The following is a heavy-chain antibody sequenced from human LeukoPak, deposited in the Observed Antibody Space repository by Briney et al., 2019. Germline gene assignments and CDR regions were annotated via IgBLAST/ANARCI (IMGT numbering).Heavy chain of an antibody. Sequence: ASVKVSCKASGYTFTDYYINWVRQAPGQGLEWMGWISGYNGKTNYAQKFQARVTMTTDTSTSTAYMELRSLRSDDTAVYYCARVLERWGAFDIWGQGTMVTVSS. J-gene: IGHJ3*02. V-gene: IGHV1-18*04. CDR3: ARVLERWGAFDI. CDR1: GYTFTDYY. D-gene: IGHD1-1*01. CDR2: ISGYNGKT.